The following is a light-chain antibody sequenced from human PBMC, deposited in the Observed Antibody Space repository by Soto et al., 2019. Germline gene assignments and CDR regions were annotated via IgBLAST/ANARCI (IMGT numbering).Light chain of an antibody. V-gene: IGKV3-20*01. J-gene: IGKJ1*01. CDR3: YPSCTSLWT. Sequence: EIMLTQSPGTLSLSPGERATLSCRASQSVSSSFLAWYQQKPGQAPRLLIYGASIRATGIPDGFSGSGSGTHLNLTITGLEPADFAMYLCYPSCTSLWTFGQGTKVEI. CDR1: QSVSSSF. CDR2: GAS.